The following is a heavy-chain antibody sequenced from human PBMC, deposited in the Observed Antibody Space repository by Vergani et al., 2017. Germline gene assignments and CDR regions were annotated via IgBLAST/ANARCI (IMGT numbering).Heavy chain of an antibody. CDR3: ARDPGYDYVWGSYQGYFDY. D-gene: IGHD3-16*01. CDR2: ISSSSSYI. Sequence: EVQLVESGGGLVKPGGSLRLSCAASGFTFSSYSMNWVRQAPGKGLEWVSSISSSSSYIYYADSVKGRFTISRDNAKNSLYLQMNSLRAEDTAVYYCARDPGYDYVWGSYQGYFDYWGQGTLVTVSS. J-gene: IGHJ4*02. V-gene: IGHV3-21*01. CDR1: GFTFSSYS.